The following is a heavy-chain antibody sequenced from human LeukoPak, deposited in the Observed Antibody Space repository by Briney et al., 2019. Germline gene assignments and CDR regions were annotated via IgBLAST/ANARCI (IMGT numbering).Heavy chain of an antibody. CDR2: IHYGGST. CDR1: GASINNHY. D-gene: IGHD5-24*01. Sequence: PSETLSLTCTVSGASINNHYWTWIRLSPGKGLEWLGYIHYGGSTKYNPSLKSPVSISIDSSRTQFSLRLSSVTAADTAVYYCARVGRDGYNAFDYWGQGTLVTVSS. CDR3: ARVGRDGYNAFDY. V-gene: IGHV4-59*11. J-gene: IGHJ4*02.